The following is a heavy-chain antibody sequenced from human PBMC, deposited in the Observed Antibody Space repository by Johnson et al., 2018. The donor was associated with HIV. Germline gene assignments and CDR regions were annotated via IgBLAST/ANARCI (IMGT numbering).Heavy chain of an antibody. V-gene: IGHV3-30*02. CDR3: ARDGPVDWVAAFDI. J-gene: IGHJ3*02. Sequence: QVQLVESGGGVVQPGGSLRLSCAASGFSFSRYGMHWVRQAPGKGLAWVAFIRYDEISKYYADSVKGRFTISRDNSKSTLYLQMTSLRAEDTALYYCARDGPVDWVAAFDIWGQGTLVTVSS. CDR1: GFSFSRYG. D-gene: IGHD3-9*01. CDR2: IRYDEISK.